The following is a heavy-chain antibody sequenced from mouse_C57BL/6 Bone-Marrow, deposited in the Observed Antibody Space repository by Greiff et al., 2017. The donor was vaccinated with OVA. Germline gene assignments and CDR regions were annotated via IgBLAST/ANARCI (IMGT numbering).Heavy chain of an antibody. Sequence: VQRVESGAELVRPGASVTLSCKASGYTFTDYEMHWVKQTPVHGLEWIGAIDPETGGTAYNQKFKGKAILTADKSSSTAYMELRSLTSEDSAVYYCTRSGDYYGSRYYAMDYWGQGTSVTVSS. D-gene: IGHD1-1*01. CDR2: IDPETGGT. CDR1: GYTFTDYE. V-gene: IGHV1-15*01. J-gene: IGHJ4*01. CDR3: TRSGDYYGSRYYAMDY.